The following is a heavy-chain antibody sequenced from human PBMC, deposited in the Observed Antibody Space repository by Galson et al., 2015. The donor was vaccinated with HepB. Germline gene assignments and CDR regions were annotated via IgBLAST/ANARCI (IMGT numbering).Heavy chain of an antibody. D-gene: IGHD6-13*01. CDR2: IIPIFGTA. CDR1: GGTFSSYA. V-gene: IGHV1-69*06. J-gene: IGHJ4*02. Sequence: SVKVSCKASGGTFSSYAISWVRQAPGQGLEWMGGIIPIFGTANYAQKFQGRVTITADKSTSTAYMELSSLRSEDTAVYYCARAGYSSSWFFDYWGQGTLVTVSS. CDR3: ARAGYSSSWFFDY.